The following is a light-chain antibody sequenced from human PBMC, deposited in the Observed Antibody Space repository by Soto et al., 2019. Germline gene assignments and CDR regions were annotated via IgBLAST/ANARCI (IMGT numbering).Light chain of an antibody. J-gene: IGKJ1*01. CDR3: QQYDISQLP. V-gene: IGKV3-20*01. CDR1: ETIGRTY. CDR2: GKS. Sequence: DIVLTQSPGALSLSPGETATLSCRASETIGRTYLAWYQQKPGQAPRLLIFGKSSRATGIPDRFSGSGSGKELTLSISRLEPEDFAVYYCQQYDISQLPIGQGTKVDIX.